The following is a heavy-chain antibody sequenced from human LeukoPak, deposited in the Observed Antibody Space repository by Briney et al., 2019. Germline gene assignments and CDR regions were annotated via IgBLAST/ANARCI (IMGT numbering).Heavy chain of an antibody. Sequence: SSETLSLTCPVSGGSISSYYWSWIRQPAGKGLEWIGRIYTSGSTNYNPSLKSRVTMSVDTSKNQFSLKLSSVTAADTAVYYCARDLGDDFWSGNDAFDIWGQGTMVTVSS. V-gene: IGHV4-4*07. CDR3: ARDLGDDFWSGNDAFDI. J-gene: IGHJ3*02. CDR1: GGSISSYY. D-gene: IGHD3-3*01. CDR2: IYTSGST.